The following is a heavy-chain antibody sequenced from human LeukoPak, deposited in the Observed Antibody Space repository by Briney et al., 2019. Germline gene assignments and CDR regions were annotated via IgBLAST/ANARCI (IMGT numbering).Heavy chain of an antibody. CDR2: ISYDGSNK. J-gene: IGHJ6*02. Sequence: GGSLRLSCAASGFTVSSNYMSWVRQAPGKGLEWVAVISYDGSNKYYADSVKGRFTISRDNSKNTLYLQMNSLRAEDTAVYYCAKDRLAAAGYVTRYYYYGMDVWGQGTTVTVSS. V-gene: IGHV3-30*18. CDR3: AKDRLAAAGYVTRYYYYGMDV. CDR1: GFTVSSNY. D-gene: IGHD6-13*01.